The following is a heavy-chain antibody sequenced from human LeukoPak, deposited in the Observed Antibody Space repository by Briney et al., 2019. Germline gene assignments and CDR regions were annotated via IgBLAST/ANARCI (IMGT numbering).Heavy chain of an antibody. D-gene: IGHD6-6*01. V-gene: IGHV3-23*01. J-gene: IGHJ5*02. Sequence: PGGSLRLSCAASGFTFSSYSMNWVRQAPGKGLEWVSAISGSGGSTYYADSVKGRFTISRDNSKNTLYLQMNSLRAEDTAVYYCAKDRVAARPVSWFDPWGQGTLVTVSS. CDR3: AKDRVAARPVSWFDP. CDR2: ISGSGGST. CDR1: GFTFSSYS.